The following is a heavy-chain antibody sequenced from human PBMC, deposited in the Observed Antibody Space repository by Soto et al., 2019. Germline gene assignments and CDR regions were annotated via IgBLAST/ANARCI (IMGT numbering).Heavy chain of an antibody. CDR1: GYTLTSYG. CDR2: ISAYNGNT. Sequence: RASVKVSCKASGYTLTSYGISWVRQAPGQGLEWMGWISAYNGNTNYAQKLQGRVTMTTDTSTSTAYMELRSLRSDDTAVYYCAIYYDFWSGYGYYYGMDVWGQGTTVTVSS. J-gene: IGHJ6*02. V-gene: IGHV1-18*04. D-gene: IGHD3-3*01. CDR3: AIYYDFWSGYGYYYGMDV.